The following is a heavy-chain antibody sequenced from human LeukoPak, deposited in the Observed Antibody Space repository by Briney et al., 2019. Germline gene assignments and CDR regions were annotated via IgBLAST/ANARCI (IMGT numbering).Heavy chain of an antibody. D-gene: IGHD3-22*01. CDR3: ARRKGYYGSSDYYAFDY. CDR1: GYSFTSYW. V-gene: IGHV5-51*01. Sequence: GESLKISCKGSGYSFTSYWIGWVRQMPGRGLEWMGIIYPGDSDTRYSPSFQGQATISADKSISTAYLQWSSLKASDTAMYYCARRKGYYGSSDYYAFDYWGQGTLVTVSS. CDR2: IYPGDSDT. J-gene: IGHJ4*02.